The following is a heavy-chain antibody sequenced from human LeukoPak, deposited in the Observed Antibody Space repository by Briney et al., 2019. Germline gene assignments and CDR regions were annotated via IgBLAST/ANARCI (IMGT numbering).Heavy chain of an antibody. CDR2: ISAYNGNT. V-gene: IGHV1-18*04. J-gene: IGHJ1*01. CDR3: ARTLRADSSGRH. Sequence: ASVKVSCKASGYTFTSYGISWVRQAPGQGLEWMGWISAYNGNTNYAQKLQGRVTMTTDTSTSTAYTELRSLRSDDTAVYYCARTLRADSSGRHWGQGTLVTVSS. D-gene: IGHD6-19*01. CDR1: GYTFTSYG.